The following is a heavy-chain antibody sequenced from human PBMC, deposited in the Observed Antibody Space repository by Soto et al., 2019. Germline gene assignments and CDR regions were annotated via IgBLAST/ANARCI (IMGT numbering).Heavy chain of an antibody. Sequence: QVQLVESGGGVVQPGRSLRLSCAASGFTFSSYAMHWVRQAPGKGLEWVAVISYDGSNKYYADSVKGRFTISRDNSENTXYXXMNSLGAEDTAGYYCARDALKWERLVGYYYYGMDVWGQGTTVTVSS. D-gene: IGHD1-26*01. J-gene: IGHJ6*02. CDR3: ARDALKWERLVGYYYYGMDV. CDR2: ISYDGSNK. V-gene: IGHV3-30-3*01. CDR1: GFTFSSYA.